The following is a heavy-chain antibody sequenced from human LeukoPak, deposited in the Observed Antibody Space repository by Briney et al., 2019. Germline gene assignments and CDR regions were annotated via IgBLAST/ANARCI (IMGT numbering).Heavy chain of an antibody. D-gene: IGHD6-19*01. V-gene: IGHV3-23*01. J-gene: IGHJ4*02. CDR2: ISGSGGST. CDR3: AKDQRGQWLAQHFDY. Sequence: GGSLRLSCAASGFTFSSYAMSWVRQAPGKGLEWVSAISGSGGSTYYADSVKDRFTISRDNSKNTLYLQMNSLRAEGTAVYYCAKDQRGQWLAQHFDYWGQGTLVTVSS. CDR1: GFTFSSYA.